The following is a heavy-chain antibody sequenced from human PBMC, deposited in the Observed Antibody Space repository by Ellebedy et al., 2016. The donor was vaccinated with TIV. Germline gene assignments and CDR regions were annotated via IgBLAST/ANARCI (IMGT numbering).Heavy chain of an antibody. CDR1: GYIFTSHY. V-gene: IGHV1-46*01. CDR3: ARGDILTGYYVGWFNP. Sequence: ASVKVSXXASGYIFTSHYMHWVRQAPGQGLEWMGIINPSGGSTSYAQKFQGRVTMTRDTSTSTVYMELSSLRSEDTAVYYCARGDILTGYYVGWFNPWGQGTLVTVSS. J-gene: IGHJ5*02. D-gene: IGHD3-9*01. CDR2: INPSGGST.